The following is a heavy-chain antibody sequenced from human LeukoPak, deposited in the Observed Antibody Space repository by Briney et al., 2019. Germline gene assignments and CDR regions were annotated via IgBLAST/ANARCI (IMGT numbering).Heavy chain of an antibody. J-gene: IGHJ6*03. CDR2: ISGSGGST. CDR1: GFTFSSYA. V-gene: IGHV3-23*01. D-gene: IGHD2-2*01. CDR3: AKEEAVVVPAATDYYYMDV. Sequence: GGSLRLSCAASGFTFSSYAMSWVRQAPGKGLEWVSAISGSGGSTYYADSVKGRFTISGDNSKNTLYLQMNSLRAEDTAVYYCAKEEAVVVPAATDYYYMDVWGKGTTVTVSS.